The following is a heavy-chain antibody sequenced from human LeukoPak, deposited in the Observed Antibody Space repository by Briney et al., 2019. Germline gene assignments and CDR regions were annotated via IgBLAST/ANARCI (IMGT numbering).Heavy chain of an antibody. V-gene: IGHV3-48*02. J-gene: IGHJ4*02. CDR3: ARRAPFGGGPFDY. Sequence: PGGSLRLSCAASGFTFSSYSMNCVRQAPGKGLEWVSYISSSSSTIYYADSVKGRFTISRDNAKNSLYLQMNSLRDEDTAVYYCARRAPFGGGPFDYWGQGTLVTVSS. CDR1: GFTFSSYS. CDR2: ISSSSSTI. D-gene: IGHD3-16*01.